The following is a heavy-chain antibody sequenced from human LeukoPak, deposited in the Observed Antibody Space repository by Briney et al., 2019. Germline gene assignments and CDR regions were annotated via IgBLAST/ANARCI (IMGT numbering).Heavy chain of an antibody. CDR1: GFTLSNYW. CDR2: INPNGGST. CDR3: ARGLGGYGFGY. J-gene: IGHJ4*02. V-gene: IGHV3-74*01. D-gene: IGHD5-18*01. Sequence: PGGSLRLSCSASGFTLSNYWMRWVRQGPGKGLVWVSRINPNGGSTSYADSVKGRFTISRDNAKNTLYLQMDSLRVEDTAVYYCARGLGGYGFGYWGQGTLVTVSP.